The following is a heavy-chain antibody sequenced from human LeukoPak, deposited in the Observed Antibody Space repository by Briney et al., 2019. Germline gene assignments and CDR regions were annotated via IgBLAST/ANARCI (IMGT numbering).Heavy chain of an antibody. J-gene: IGHJ4*02. CDR1: GLTFSSYA. CDR2: ISYDGSNK. Sequence: PGGSLRLSCAASGLTFSSYAMHWVRQAPGKGLEWVAVISYDGSNKYYADSVKGRFTISRDNSKNTLYLQMNSLRAEDTAVYYCARQELDIVAPNFDYWGQGTLVTVSS. D-gene: IGHD5-12*01. CDR3: ARQELDIVAPNFDY. V-gene: IGHV3-30*04.